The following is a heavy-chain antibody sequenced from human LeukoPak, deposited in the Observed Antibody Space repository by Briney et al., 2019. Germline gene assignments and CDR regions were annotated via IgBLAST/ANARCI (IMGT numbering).Heavy chain of an antibody. CDR2: IIPIFGTA. CDR1: GGTFSSYA. J-gene: IGHJ6*04. Sequence: ASVKVSCKASGGTFSSYAISWVRQAPGQGLEWMGGIIPIFGTANYAQKFQDRVTITADESTSTAYMELSSLRSEDTAVYYCARKNPRYYYGMDVWGKGTTVTVSS. CDR3: ARKNPRYYYGMDV. V-gene: IGHV1-69*13.